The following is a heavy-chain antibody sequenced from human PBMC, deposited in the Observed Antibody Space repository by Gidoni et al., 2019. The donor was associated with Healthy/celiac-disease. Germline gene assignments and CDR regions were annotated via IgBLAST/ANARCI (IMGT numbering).Heavy chain of an antibody. CDR2: ISGRGGST. Sequence: EVQLLESGGGLVQPGGSLRLSCAASGFTFSSYAMSWVRQAPGKGLEWVSAISGRGGSTYYADSVKGRFTISRDNSKNTLYLQMNSLRAEDTAVYYCAKAAGYCSSTSCFTHFDYWGQGTLVTVSS. CDR3: AKAAGYCSSTSCFTHFDY. J-gene: IGHJ4*02. D-gene: IGHD2-2*01. V-gene: IGHV3-23*01. CDR1: GFTFSSYA.